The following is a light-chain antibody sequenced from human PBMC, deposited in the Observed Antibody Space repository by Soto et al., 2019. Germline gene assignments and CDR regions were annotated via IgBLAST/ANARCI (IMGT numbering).Light chain of an antibody. CDR1: QGISSY. Sequence: AIRMTQSPSSLSASTGDGVTITCRASQGISSYLAWYQQKPGKAPKLLIYAASTLQSGVPSRFSGSGSGTDFTLTISCLQSEDFATYYCQQYYSYPLYTFGQGTKLEIK. V-gene: IGKV1-8*01. CDR3: QQYYSYPLYT. J-gene: IGKJ2*01. CDR2: AAS.